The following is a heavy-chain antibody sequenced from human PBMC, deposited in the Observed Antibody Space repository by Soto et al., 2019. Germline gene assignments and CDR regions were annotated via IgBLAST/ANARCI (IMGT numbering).Heavy chain of an antibody. V-gene: IGHV4-31*03. CDR1: GGSISSGGYY. J-gene: IGHJ3*02. D-gene: IGHD3-22*01. CDR2: IYYSGST. CDR3: ARVTNYYDSSGHAFDI. Sequence: QVQLQESGPGLVKPSQTLSLTCTVSGGSISSGGYYWSWIRQHPGKGLEWIGYIYYSGSTYYNPSLNSRVTISVDTSKNQFSLKLSSVTAANTAVYYCARVTNYYDSSGHAFDIWGQGTMVTVSS.